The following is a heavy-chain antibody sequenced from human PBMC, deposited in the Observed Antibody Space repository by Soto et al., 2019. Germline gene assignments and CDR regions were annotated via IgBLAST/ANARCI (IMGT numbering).Heavy chain of an antibody. V-gene: IGHV4-31*03. J-gene: IGHJ3*02. Sequence: QVQLQESGPGLVKPSQTLSLTCTVSDVSINRGGYYWSWIRQHPGKGLEWIGYIYYTGSTYYNPSLKSRVTVSLDTSNNQFSLKVSSVTAADTAVYYCARGSQLKRDAVDIWGQGAMVTVSS. CDR2: IYYTGST. D-gene: IGHD1-1*01. CDR3: ARGSQLKRDAVDI. CDR1: DVSINRGGYY.